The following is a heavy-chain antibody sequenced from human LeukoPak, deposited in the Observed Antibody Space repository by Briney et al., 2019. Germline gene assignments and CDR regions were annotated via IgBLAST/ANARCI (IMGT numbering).Heavy chain of an antibody. CDR2: IDASGVNT. CDR1: RFTFSGYA. V-gene: IGHV3-23*01. D-gene: IGHD6-19*01. Sequence: GGSLRLSCAASRFTFSGYAMYWVRQAPGKGLEWVSCIDASGVNTYYADSVKGRFTISRDNSNNTLYLQMNSLRAEDTAVYYCAKGSGSGWYGWFDHWGQGTLVTVSS. CDR3: AKGSGSGWYGWFDH. J-gene: IGHJ5*02.